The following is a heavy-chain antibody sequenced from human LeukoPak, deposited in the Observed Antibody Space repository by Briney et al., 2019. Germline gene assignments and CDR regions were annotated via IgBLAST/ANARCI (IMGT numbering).Heavy chain of an antibody. CDR2: IIPIFGTA. Sequence: ASVKVSCKASGGTFSSYAISWVRQAPGQGLEWMGGIIPIFGTANYAQKFQGRVTITADESTSTAYMELSSLRSDDTAVYYCARVKVDGYHWNYYYYGMDVWGQGTTVTVSS. J-gene: IGHJ6*02. D-gene: IGHD5-24*01. V-gene: IGHV1-69*13. CDR3: ARVKVDGYHWNYYYYGMDV. CDR1: GGTFSSYA.